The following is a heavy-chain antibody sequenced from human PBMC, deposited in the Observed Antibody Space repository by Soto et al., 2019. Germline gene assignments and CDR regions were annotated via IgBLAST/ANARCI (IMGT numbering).Heavy chain of an antibody. D-gene: IGHD6-19*01. V-gene: IGHV4-39*01. CDR3: ARHIAVAGSLCWFDP. CDR2: IYYSGST. CDR1: GGSISSSSYY. Sequence: SETLSLTCTVSGGSISSSSYYWGWIRQPPGKGLEWIGSIYYSGSTYYNPSLKSRVTISVDTSKNQFSLKLSSVTAADTALYYCARHIAVAGSLCWFDPWGQGTLVTVSS. J-gene: IGHJ5*02.